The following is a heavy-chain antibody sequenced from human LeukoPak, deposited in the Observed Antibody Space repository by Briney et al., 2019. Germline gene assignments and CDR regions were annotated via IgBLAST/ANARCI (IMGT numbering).Heavy chain of an antibody. Sequence: SQTLSLTCAISGDSVSSNSAAWNWIRQSPSRGLEWLGRTYYRSKWYNDYAVSVKSRITINPDTSKNQFSLQLNSVTPEDTAVYYCAREAFFAAAGTDDPPYYFDYWGQGTLVTVSS. CDR1: GDSVSSNSAA. D-gene: IGHD6-13*01. CDR2: TYYRSKWYN. V-gene: IGHV6-1*01. CDR3: AREAFFAAAGTDDPPYYFDY. J-gene: IGHJ4*02.